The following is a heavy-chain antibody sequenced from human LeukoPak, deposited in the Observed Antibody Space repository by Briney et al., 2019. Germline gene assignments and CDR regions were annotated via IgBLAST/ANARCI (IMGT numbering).Heavy chain of an antibody. CDR2: IYYSRST. J-gene: IGHJ5*02. V-gene: IGHV4-39*01. Sequence: SETLSLTCTVSGRSISSSSYYWGWIRKPPGKGLEWIWRIYYSRSTYYNPYVKSRVTISLHTSKNEFSLKLSSVTAADTAVYYCARHGGYNWNYVPFADWFDPWGQGTLVTVSS. D-gene: IGHD1-7*01. CDR3: ARHGGYNWNYVPFADWFDP. CDR1: GRSISSSSYY.